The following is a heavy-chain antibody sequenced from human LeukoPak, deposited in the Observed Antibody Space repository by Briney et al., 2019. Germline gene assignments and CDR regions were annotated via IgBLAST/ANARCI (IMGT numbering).Heavy chain of an antibody. CDR2: IEKKTDGSTI. V-gene: IGHV3-15*04. CDR1: DFTFSNAW. J-gene: IGHJ5*01. Sequence: PGGSLRLSCAASDFTFSNAWMSWVRQAPGKGLEWVGRIEKKTDGSTIDYAAPVKGRFTTSRDDSKNMLYLQMNSLKIEDTAVYYCTRVGTTYGGDTWFDSWAREPWSPSPQ. CDR3: TRVGTTYGGDTWFDS. D-gene: IGHD4-23*01.